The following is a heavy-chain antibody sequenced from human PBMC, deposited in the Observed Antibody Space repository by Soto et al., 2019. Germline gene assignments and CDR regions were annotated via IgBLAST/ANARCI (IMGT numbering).Heavy chain of an antibody. D-gene: IGHD3-10*01. V-gene: IGHV1-69*13. J-gene: IGHJ6*02. CDR1: GGTFSSYA. CDR3: ARGLWFGELLYYYYGMDV. CDR2: IIPIFGTA. Sequence: ASVKVSCKASGGTFSSYAISWVRQAPGQGLEWMGGIIPIFGTANYAQKFQGRVTITADESTSTAYMELSSLRSEDTAVYYCARGLWFGELLYYYYGMDVWGQGTTVTVSS.